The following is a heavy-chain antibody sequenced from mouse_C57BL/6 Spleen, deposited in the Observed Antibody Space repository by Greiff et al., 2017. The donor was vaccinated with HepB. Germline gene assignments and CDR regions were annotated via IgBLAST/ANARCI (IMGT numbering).Heavy chain of an antibody. J-gene: IGHJ3*01. D-gene: IGHD2-4*01. CDR1: GYTFTDYN. CDR3: ARGIYYDYDGFAY. V-gene: IGHV1-22*01. Sequence: EVQLQQSGPELVKPGASVKMSCKASGYTFTDYNMHWVKQSHGKSLEWIGYINPNNGGTSYNQKFKGKATLTVNKSSSTAYMELRSLTSEDSAVYYCARGIYYDYDGFAYWGQGTLVTVSA. CDR2: INPNNGGT.